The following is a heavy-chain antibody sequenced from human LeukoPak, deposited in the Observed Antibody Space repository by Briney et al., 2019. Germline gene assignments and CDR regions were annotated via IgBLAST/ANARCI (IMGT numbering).Heavy chain of an antibody. D-gene: IGHD3-16*01. CDR1: GFTFSSYW. CDR3: AKNLGLGELFDY. Sequence: GGSLRLFCAASGFTFSSYWMHWVRQAPGKGLEWVAFIRYDGSNKYYADSVKGRFAISRDNSKNTLYLQMNSLRAEDTAVYYCAKNLGLGELFDYWGQGTLVTVSS. J-gene: IGHJ4*02. CDR2: IRYDGSNK. V-gene: IGHV3-30*02.